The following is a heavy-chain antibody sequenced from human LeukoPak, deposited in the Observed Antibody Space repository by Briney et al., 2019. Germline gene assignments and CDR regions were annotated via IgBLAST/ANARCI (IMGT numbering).Heavy chain of an antibody. CDR2: TYYRSKWYN. J-gene: IGHJ6*03. CDR1: GDSVSSNSAA. Sequence: SQTLSLTCAISGDSVSSNSAAWNWIRQSPSRGLEWLGRTYYRSKWYNDYAVSVKSRITINPDTSKNQFSLQLNSVTPEDTAVYYCARDRYYDILRLDYYMDVWGKGTTVTVSS. V-gene: IGHV6-1*01. CDR3: ARDRYYDILRLDYYMDV. D-gene: IGHD3-9*01.